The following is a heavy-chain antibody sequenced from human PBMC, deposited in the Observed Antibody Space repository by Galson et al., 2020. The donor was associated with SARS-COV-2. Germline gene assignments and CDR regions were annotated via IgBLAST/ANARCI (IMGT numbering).Heavy chain of an antibody. D-gene: IGHD5-12*01. CDR2: ISSNGGST. V-gene: IGHV3-64*02. J-gene: IGHJ4*02. CDR3: ARETRGRILDY. CDR1: GFTFNNYA. Sequence: GESLKISCAASGFTFNNYAMHWVRQAPGKGLEYVSAISSNGGSTYYADSVKGRFTISRDNSKNTLYLQIDSLRVEDMAVFYCARETRGRILDYWGQGTLVTVSS.